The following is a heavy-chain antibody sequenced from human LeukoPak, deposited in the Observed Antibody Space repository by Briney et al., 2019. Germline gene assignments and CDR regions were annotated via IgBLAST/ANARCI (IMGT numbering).Heavy chain of an antibody. D-gene: IGHD2-2*01. V-gene: IGHV1-18*01. J-gene: IGHJ5*02. CDR1: RYTFTIYG. CDR2: ISAYDGNT. Sequence: ASVRVSSKASRYTFTIYGISWVPQTPGQGLWRMGWISAYDGNTNYAQTLQGRVPITTDPSTRPAYMELRSLRPDDTAVYSCARGTVVPRQFDPWGQRTLVTVPS. CDR3: ARGTVVPRQFDP.